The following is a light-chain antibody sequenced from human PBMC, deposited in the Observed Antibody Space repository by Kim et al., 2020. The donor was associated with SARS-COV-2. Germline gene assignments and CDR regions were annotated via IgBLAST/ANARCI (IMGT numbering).Light chain of an antibody. CDR3: QVWDSSSDHPV. CDR2: YDS. Sequence: APGKTARSPCGGNNIGSKSVLWYQQKPGQAPGLVIYYDSDRPSGIPERFSGSNSGNTATLTISRVEAGDEADYYCQVWDSSSDHPVFGGGTQLTVL. CDR1: NIGSKS. J-gene: IGLJ3*02. V-gene: IGLV3-21*04.